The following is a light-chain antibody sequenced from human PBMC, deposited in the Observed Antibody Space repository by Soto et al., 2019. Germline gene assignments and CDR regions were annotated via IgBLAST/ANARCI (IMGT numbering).Light chain of an antibody. CDR3: CSYAGSSTPNWV. J-gene: IGLJ3*02. CDR2: EGT. V-gene: IGLV2-23*01. CDR1: SSDVGSYNL. Sequence: QSALTQPASVSGSPGQSITISCTGTSSDVGSYNLVSWYQQHPGKAPKLMIYEGTKRPSGVSNRFSGSKSGNTASLTISGLQXEDEADYXCCSYAGSSTPNWVFGGGTKLTVL.